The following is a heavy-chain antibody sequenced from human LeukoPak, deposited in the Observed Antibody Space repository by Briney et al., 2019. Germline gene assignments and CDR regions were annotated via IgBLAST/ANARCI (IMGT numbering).Heavy chain of an antibody. CDR3: ARDEQQRVPFY. CDR2: IIPILGIA. Sequence: ASVNVSCKASGGTFSSYGISWVRQAAGQGLEWMGRIIPILGIAKYAQKFQGRVTITADKSTSTAYLELSNLRSEDTAMYYCARDEQQRVPFYWGQGTLVTVSS. V-gene: IGHV1-69*04. J-gene: IGHJ4*02. CDR1: GGTFSSYG. D-gene: IGHD6-13*01.